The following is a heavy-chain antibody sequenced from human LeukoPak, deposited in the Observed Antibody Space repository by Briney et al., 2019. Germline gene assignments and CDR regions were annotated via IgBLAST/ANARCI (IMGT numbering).Heavy chain of an antibody. CDR3: ATPQYCSSTSCSLDY. J-gene: IGHJ4*02. Sequence: SVKVSSTASRGTFSSYAISWVRQAPGQRLEWMGGIIPIFGAANYAQKFQGRVTITTDKSTSTAYMELSSLRSEDTAVYYCATPQYCSSTSCSLDYWGQGTLVTVSS. V-gene: IGHV1-69*05. D-gene: IGHD2-2*01. CDR2: IIPIFGAA. CDR1: RGTFSSYA.